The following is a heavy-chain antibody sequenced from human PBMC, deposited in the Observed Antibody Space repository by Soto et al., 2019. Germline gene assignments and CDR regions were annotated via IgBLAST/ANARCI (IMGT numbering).Heavy chain of an antibody. CDR3: ARGRVATIKALDY. J-gene: IGHJ4*02. CDR2: ISSSSSYI. Sequence: PGGSLRLSCAAPGFTFSSYSMNWVRQAPGKGLEWVSSISSSSSYIYYADSVKGRFTISRDNAKNSLYLQMNSLRAEDTAVYYCARGRVATIKALDYWGQGTLVTVSS. D-gene: IGHD5-12*01. CDR1: GFTFSSYS. V-gene: IGHV3-21*01.